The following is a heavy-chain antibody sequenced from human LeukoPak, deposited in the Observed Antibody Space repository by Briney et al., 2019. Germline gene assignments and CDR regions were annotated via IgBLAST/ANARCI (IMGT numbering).Heavy chain of an antibody. D-gene: IGHD5-12*01. CDR3: ARQGLDSVATIGGFDI. Sequence: SETLSLTCPVSGGSISSSNFFWGWIRQPPGKGLEWIGSIYHSGSAYSNPSLKSRVAISVDTSKNQFSLKLSSVTAADTAVYYCARQGLDSVATIGGFDISGQGTLVTVYS. V-gene: IGHV4-39*01. CDR1: GGSISSSNFF. CDR2: IYHSGSA. J-gene: IGHJ3*02.